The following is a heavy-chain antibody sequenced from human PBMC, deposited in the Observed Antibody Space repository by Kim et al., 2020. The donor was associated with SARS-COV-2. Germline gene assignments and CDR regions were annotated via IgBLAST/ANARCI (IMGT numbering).Heavy chain of an antibody. D-gene: IGHD3-9*01. CDR3: ARGGADILTTDETGHNWFDP. Sequence: ASVKVSCKASGYTFTSYYMHWVRQAPGQGLEWMGIINPSGVSTSYAQKFQGRVTMTRDTSTSTVYMELSSLRSEDTAVYYCARGGADILTTDETGHNWFDPWGQGTLVTVSS. CDR1: GYTFTSYY. J-gene: IGHJ5*02. V-gene: IGHV1-46*01. CDR2: INPSGVST.